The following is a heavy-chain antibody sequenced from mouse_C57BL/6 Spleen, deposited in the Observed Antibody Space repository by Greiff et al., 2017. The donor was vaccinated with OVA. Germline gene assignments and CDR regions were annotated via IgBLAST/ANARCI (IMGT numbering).Heavy chain of an antibody. CDR1: GYTFTSYW. J-gene: IGHJ1*03. Sequence: VQLQQPGAELVKPGASVKLSCKASGYTFTSYWMHWVKQRPGRGLEWIGRIDPNSGGTKYNEKFKSKATLTVDKPSSTAYMQLSSLTSEDSAVDYCARWGYDGSRGDWYFDVWGTGTTVTVSS. V-gene: IGHV1-72*01. D-gene: IGHD1-1*01. CDR3: ARWGYDGSRGDWYFDV. CDR2: IDPNSGGT.